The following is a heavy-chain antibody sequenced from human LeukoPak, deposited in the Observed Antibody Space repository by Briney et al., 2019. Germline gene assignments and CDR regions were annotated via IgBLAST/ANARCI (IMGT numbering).Heavy chain of an antibody. CDR3: ARDHGYSSGWSDY. D-gene: IGHD6-19*01. Sequence: GGSLRLSCAASGFTFSSYSMNWVRQAPGKGLEWVSSISSSSSYIYYADSVKGRFTISRDNAKNSLYLQMNSRRAEDTAVYYCARDHGYSSGWSDYWGQGTLVTVSS. CDR1: GFTFSSYS. J-gene: IGHJ4*02. V-gene: IGHV3-21*01. CDR2: ISSSSSYI.